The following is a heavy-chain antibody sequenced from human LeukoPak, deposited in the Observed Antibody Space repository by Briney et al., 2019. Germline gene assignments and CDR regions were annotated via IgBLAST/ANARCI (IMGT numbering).Heavy chain of an antibody. CDR1: GFTFSSYG. CDR3: ARVSKPGWFDYYFMDV. J-gene: IGHJ6*03. D-gene: IGHD3-10*01. Sequence: PGRSLRLSCAASGFTFSSYGIHWVRQASGKGLEWVAVISYDVGYKYYADSVKGRFTISRDNSKNTLYLQMDNLRVEDTAVYYCARVSKPGWFDYYFMDVWGKGTTVIVSS. V-gene: IGHV3-30*03. CDR2: ISYDVGYK.